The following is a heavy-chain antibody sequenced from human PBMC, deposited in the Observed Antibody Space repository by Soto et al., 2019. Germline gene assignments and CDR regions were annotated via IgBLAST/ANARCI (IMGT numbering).Heavy chain of an antibody. V-gene: IGHV1-18*01. D-gene: IGHD3-10*01. CDR2: ISAYNGNT. J-gene: IGHJ4*02. CDR3: ARDGASYYYGSGRPYYFDY. CDR1: GYTFTSYG. Sequence: QVQLVQSGAEVKKPGASVKVSCKASGYTFTSYGISWVRQAPGQGLEWMGWISAYNGNTNYAQKLQGRVTMTTDTSTSTAYVELRSLRSDDTAVYYCARDGASYYYGSGRPYYFDYWGQGTLVTVSS.